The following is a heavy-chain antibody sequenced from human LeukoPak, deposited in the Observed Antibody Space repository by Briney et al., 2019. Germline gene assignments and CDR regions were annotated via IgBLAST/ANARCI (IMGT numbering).Heavy chain of an antibody. CDR2: ISTNGDGT. Sequence: QAGGSLRLSCSASGFTFSNYAMHWVRQAPGKGLEYVSAISTNGDGTYYADSVKGRFTISRDNSKNMLYLQMSSLRAEDTAVYYCVKYSSSSRYDLWGQGTLVTVSS. V-gene: IGHV3-64D*06. D-gene: IGHD2-2*01. CDR3: VKYSSSSRYDL. J-gene: IGHJ5*02. CDR1: GFTFSNYA.